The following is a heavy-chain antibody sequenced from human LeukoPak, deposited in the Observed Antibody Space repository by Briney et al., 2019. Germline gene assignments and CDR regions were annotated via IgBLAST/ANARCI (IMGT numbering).Heavy chain of an antibody. J-gene: IGHJ4*02. Sequence: ASVKVSCKASGYTFTGYYMHWVRQAPGQGLEWMGWINPNSGGTNYAQKFQGWVTMTRDTSISTAYMELSRLRSDDTAVYYCARTPYSSSWYVLDYWGQGTLVTVSS. D-gene: IGHD6-13*01. V-gene: IGHV1-2*04. CDR2: INPNSGGT. CDR3: ARTPYSSSWYVLDY. CDR1: GYTFTGYY.